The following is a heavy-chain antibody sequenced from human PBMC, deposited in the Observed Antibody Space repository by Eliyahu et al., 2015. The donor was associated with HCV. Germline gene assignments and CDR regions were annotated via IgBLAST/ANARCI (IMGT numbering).Heavy chain of an antibody. J-gene: IGHJ4*02. CDR2: INPDGSVT. CDR3: SRNLRGLTDY. Sequence: EVQLVESGGGLVQPGESLRLSCTGSGFTFSESWIHWVRQGPGKGLVWVSRINPDGSVTNYADSVKGRFTISRDNAKNTLYLQMNSLRVEDTAVYYCSRNLRGLTDYWGQGILVSVST. D-gene: IGHD3-16*01. V-gene: IGHV3-74*01. CDR1: GFTFSESW.